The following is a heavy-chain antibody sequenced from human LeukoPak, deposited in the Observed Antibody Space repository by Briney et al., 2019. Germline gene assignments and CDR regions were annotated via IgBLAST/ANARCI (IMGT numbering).Heavy chain of an antibody. CDR2: INGSGGST. CDR3: AEDLGKITMVRGVKPLFDY. V-gene: IGHV3-23*01. J-gene: IGHJ4*02. D-gene: IGHD3-10*01. CDR1: GFTFSNYG. Sequence: GGPLTHPCPASGFTFSNYGLSWLRQAPGKELDGVSAINGSGGSTYYADSVKGRFTISRDNSKNTLYLQMISLRAEDPAVDYCAEDLGKITMVRGVKPLFDYWDRGTLVTVSS.